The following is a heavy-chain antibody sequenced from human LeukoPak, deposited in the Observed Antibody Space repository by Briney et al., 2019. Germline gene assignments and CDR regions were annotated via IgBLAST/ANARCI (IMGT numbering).Heavy chain of an antibody. Sequence: PGGSLRLSCAASGFTFSNAWMSWVRQAPGRGLEWVANIKQDGSEKYYVDSVKGRFTISRDNAKHSLYLQMNSLRAEDTAVYYCARADKYSRDYWGQGTLVTVSS. J-gene: IGHJ4*02. D-gene: IGHD4-11*01. CDR2: IKQDGSEK. CDR3: ARADKYSRDY. CDR1: GFTFSNAW. V-gene: IGHV3-7*01.